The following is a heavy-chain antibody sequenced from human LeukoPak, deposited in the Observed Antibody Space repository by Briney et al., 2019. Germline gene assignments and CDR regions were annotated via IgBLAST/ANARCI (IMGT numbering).Heavy chain of an antibody. V-gene: IGHV4-34*01. CDR3: ASQGHHGKIVGTTLSYFYMDV. D-gene: IGHD1-26*01. CDR2: INHSGST. J-gene: IGHJ6*03. CDR1: GGSISSYY. Sequence: SETLSLTCTVSGGSISSYYWSWIRQPPGKGLEWIGEINHSGSTNYNPSLKSRVTISVDTSENQFSLKLSSVTAADTAFYYCASQGHHGKIVGTTLSYFYMDVWGKGTTVTVSS.